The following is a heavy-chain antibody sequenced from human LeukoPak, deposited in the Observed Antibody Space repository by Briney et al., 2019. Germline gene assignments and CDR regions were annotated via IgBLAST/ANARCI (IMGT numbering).Heavy chain of an antibody. V-gene: IGHV3-33*01. D-gene: IGHD3-16*01. J-gene: IGHJ4*02. CDR1: GFTFSSYG. CDR3: ARGGRGKYYFDY. Sequence: GRSLGLSCAASGFTFSSYGMHWVRQAPGKGLEWVADIWYDGSNKYYEDYVKGRFTISRDNSKNTLYLQMNSLRAEDTAVYYCARGGRGKYYFDYWGQGTLVTVSS. CDR2: IWYDGSNK.